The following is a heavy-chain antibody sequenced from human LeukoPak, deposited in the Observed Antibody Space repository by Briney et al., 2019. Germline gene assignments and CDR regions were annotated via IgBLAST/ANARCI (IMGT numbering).Heavy chain of an antibody. D-gene: IGHD3-9*01. Sequence: AGGSLRLSCAASGFSFSNYGMHWVRQAPGKGLEWVAFIRFDGTDEFYADSVKGRFTISRDNAKNSLYLQMNSLRAEDTAVYYCARQRGDILTGYYLPRGFDYWGQGTLVTVSS. V-gene: IGHV3-30*02. J-gene: IGHJ4*02. CDR2: IRFDGTDE. CDR1: GFSFSNYG. CDR3: ARQRGDILTGYYLPRGFDY.